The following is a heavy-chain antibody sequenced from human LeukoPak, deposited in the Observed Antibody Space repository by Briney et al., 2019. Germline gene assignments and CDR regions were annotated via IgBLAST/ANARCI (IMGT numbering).Heavy chain of an antibody. CDR3: ARHYDSSAYWYYFDY. CDR2: INHSGST. CDR1: GGSFSGYY. D-gene: IGHD3-22*01. J-gene: IGHJ4*02. V-gene: IGHV4-34*01. Sequence: SETLSLTCAVYGGSFSGYYWSWIRQPPGKGLEWIGEINHSGSTNYNPSLKSRVTISVDTSKNQFSLKLSSVTAADTAVYYCARHYDSSAYWYYFDYWGQGTLVTVSS.